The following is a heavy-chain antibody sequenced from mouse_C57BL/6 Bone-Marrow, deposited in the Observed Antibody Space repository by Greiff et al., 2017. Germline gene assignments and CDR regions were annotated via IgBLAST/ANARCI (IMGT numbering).Heavy chain of an antibody. D-gene: IGHD1-1*01. J-gene: IGHJ1*03. CDR2: IYPGDGDT. Sequence: VQLQQSGPELVKPGASVKLSCKASGYAFSSSWMNWVKQRPGKGLEWIGRIYPGDGDTNYNGKFKGKATLTADKSSSTAYMQLSSLTSEDSAVDFWGRGGGGYGSSYWYFDVWGTGTTVTVSS. CDR1: GYAFSSSW. CDR3: GRGGGGYGSSYWYFDV. V-gene: IGHV1-82*01.